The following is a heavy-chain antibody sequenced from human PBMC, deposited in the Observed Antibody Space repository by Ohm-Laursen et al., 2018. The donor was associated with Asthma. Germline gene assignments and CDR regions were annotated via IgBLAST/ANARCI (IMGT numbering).Heavy chain of an antibody. CDR1: GGSFSGYY. CDR3: ARYGDYGYGMDV. CDR2: IYHSGST. D-gene: IGHD4-17*01. Sequence: TLSLTCSVYGGSFSGYYWSWIRQPPGKGLEWIGYIYHSGSTYYNPSLKSRVTISVDRSKNQFSLKLSSVTAADTAVYYCARYGDYGYGMDVWGQGTTVTVSS. V-gene: IGHV4-30-2*01. J-gene: IGHJ6*02.